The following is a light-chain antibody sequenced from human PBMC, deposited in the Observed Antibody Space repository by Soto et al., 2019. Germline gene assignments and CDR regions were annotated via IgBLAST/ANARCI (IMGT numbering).Light chain of an antibody. CDR1: QSVTSSH. Sequence: EIVLTQSPGTLSLSPGERATLSCRASQSVTSSHLAWYQQTPGQAPRLLIYGTSSRASGIPNRFSGSGSGTDFTLTISRLESEDFAVYYCQHYSSSPLTFGGGTKVDIK. V-gene: IGKV3-20*01. CDR3: QHYSSSPLT. J-gene: IGKJ4*01. CDR2: GTS.